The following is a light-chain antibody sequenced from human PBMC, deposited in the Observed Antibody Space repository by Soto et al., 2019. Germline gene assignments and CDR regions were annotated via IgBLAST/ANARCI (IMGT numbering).Light chain of an antibody. CDR1: QSINTF. J-gene: IGKJ4*01. CDR3: QQRSIWPLT. CDR2: DAS. Sequence: EVLLIQSPATLSVSPGESVTLSCRASQSINTFLAWYQQKPGQAPRLLIYDASSRAAGVPARFSGRGSGTDFTLTINSLEPEDFAVYHCQQRSIWPLTFGGGTRVE. V-gene: IGKV3-11*01.